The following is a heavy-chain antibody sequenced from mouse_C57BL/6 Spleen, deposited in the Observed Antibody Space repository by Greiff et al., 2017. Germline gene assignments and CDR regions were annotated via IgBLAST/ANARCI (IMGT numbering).Heavy chain of an antibody. CDR1: GYTFTSYW. V-gene: IGHV1-69*01. CDR2: IDHNDSYP. J-gene: IGHJ1*03. CDR3: ASSNYDYVYFDV. Sequence: QVQLQQPGAELVMPGASVKLSCKASGYTFTSYWMHWVKQRPGKGLEWIGEIDHNDSYPNYNQKFKGKSNLTVYKSSSSAYMQLSSLTSEDSAVYYCASSNYDYVYFDVWGKGTTVTVSS. D-gene: IGHD2-4*01.